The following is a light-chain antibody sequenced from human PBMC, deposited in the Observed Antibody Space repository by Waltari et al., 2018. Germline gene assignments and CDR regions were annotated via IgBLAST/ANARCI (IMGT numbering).Light chain of an antibody. V-gene: IGKV3-11*01. J-gene: IGKJ4*01. Sequence: EIVLTQSPATLSLSPGERATLSCRASQSVSSYLAWYQQKPGQAPRLLIDDASNRATGIPARFSGSGSGTEFTLTISSLEPEDFAVYYCQQRSNWPPALTFGGGTKVEIK. CDR3: QQRSNWPPALT. CDR2: DAS. CDR1: QSVSSY.